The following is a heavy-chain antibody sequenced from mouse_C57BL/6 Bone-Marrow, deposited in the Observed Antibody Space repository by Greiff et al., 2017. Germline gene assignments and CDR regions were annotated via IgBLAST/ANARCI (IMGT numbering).Heavy chain of an antibody. CDR2: IYPSDSET. Sequence: VQLQQPGAELVRPGSSVKLSCKASGYTFTSYWLDWVKQRPGQGLEWIGNIYPSDSETHYNQKFKDKATLTVDKSSSTAYMQLSSLTSEDSAVYYCARYLLVTTADYWGQGTTLTVSS. D-gene: IGHD2-2*01. J-gene: IGHJ2*01. CDR1: GYTFTSYW. V-gene: IGHV1-61*01. CDR3: ARYLLVTTADY.